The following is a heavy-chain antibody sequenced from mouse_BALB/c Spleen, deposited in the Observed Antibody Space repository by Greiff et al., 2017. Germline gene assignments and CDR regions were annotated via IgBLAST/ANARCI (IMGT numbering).Heavy chain of an antibody. D-gene: IGHD1-1*01. V-gene: IGHV5-17*02. CDR3: ARSYYGSSYDAMDY. J-gene: IGHJ4*01. CDR1: GFTFSSFG. CDR2: ISSGSSTI. Sequence: EVQLKESGGGLVQPGGSRKLSCAASGFTFSSFGMHWVRQAPEKGLEWVAYISSGSSTIYYADTVKGRFTISRDNPKNTLFLQMTSLRSEDTAMYYCARSYYGSSYDAMDYWGQGTSVTVSS.